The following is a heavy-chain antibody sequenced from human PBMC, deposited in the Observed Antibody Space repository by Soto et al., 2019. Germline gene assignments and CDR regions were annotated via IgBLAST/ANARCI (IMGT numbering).Heavy chain of an antibody. CDR3: ARSGTTVTTFWYFDL. CDR1: GFTFSNYG. Sequence: QVQLVESGGGVVQPGKSLRLACVASGFTFSNYGMHWVRQAPGEGLEWVAVISYDEDNIYYADSVKGRFTISRDNSKNTSYLQMNSLRPEDTAVYFCARSGTTVTTFWYFDLWGRGTLVTVSS. D-gene: IGHD4-17*01. J-gene: IGHJ2*01. V-gene: IGHV3-30*03. CDR2: ISYDEDNI.